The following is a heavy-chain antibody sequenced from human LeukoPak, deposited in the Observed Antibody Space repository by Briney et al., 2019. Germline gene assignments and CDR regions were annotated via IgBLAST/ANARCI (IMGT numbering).Heavy chain of an antibody. CDR3: ARDYGDYENWFDP. J-gene: IGHJ5*02. D-gene: IGHD4-17*01. CDR2: INPNSGGT. V-gene: IGHV1-2*02. Sequence: ASVKVSCKASGYTFSDYYMHWVRQAPGQGLEWMGWINPNSGGTNYAQKFQGRVTMTRDTSISTAYMELSRLRSDDTALYYCARDYGDYENWFDPWGQGTLVTVSS. CDR1: GYTFSDYY.